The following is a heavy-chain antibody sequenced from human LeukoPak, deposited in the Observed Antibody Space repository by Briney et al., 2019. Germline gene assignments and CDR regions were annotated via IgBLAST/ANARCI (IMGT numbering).Heavy chain of an antibody. CDR2: IRYDGSNK. D-gene: IGHD6-13*01. CDR3: AKDRGYSSSWPNYFDY. Sequence: GGSLRLSCAASGFTFSSYGMHWVRQAPGKGLEWVAFIRYDGSNKYYADSVKGRFTISRDNSKNTLYLQMNSLRAEDAAVYYCAKDRGYSSSWPNYFDYWGQGTLVTVSS. J-gene: IGHJ4*02. V-gene: IGHV3-30*02. CDR1: GFTFSSYG.